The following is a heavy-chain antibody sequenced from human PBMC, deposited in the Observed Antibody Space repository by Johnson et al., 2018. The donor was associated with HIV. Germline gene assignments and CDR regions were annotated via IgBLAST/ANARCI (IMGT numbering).Heavy chain of an antibody. CDR1: GFTVSSNY. CDR2: IYSGGST. D-gene: IGHD6-13*01. Sequence: MQLVESGGGLVQPGGSLRLSCAASGFTVSSNYMSWVRQAPGKGLEWVSIIYSGGSTYYADSVKGRFTFSRDNSKNTLYLQMNSLRAEDTAVYYCARGIAARVAFDIWGQGTMVTVSS. V-gene: IGHV3-66*01. CDR3: ARGIAARVAFDI. J-gene: IGHJ3*02.